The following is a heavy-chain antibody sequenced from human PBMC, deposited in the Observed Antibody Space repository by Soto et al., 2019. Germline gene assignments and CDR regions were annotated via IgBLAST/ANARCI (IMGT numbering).Heavy chain of an antibody. Sequence: QVQLVQSGAEVKKPGSSVKVSCKASGGTFSSYAISWVRQAPGQGLEWMGGIIPIFGTANYAQKFQGRVTITADESTSTAYMELSSLRSEDTDVYYCASSIAAADENYYYGMDVWGQGTTVTVSS. J-gene: IGHJ6*02. CDR2: IIPIFGTA. V-gene: IGHV1-69*01. CDR1: GGTFSSYA. CDR3: ASSIAAADENYYYGMDV. D-gene: IGHD6-13*01.